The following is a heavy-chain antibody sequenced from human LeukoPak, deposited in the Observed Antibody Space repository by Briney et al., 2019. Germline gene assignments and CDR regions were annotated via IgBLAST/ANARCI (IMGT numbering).Heavy chain of an antibody. Sequence: KPSGTLSLTCAVSGVSFTGSNWWSWVRQPPGKGLEWIGEIYHSGSTNYNPSLQSRVPISVANSKNQFSLKLSSVTAADTAVYYCARGPVIPAAIGCWFDPWGQGTLVTVSS. CDR2: IYHSGST. D-gene: IGHD2-2*01. V-gene: IGHV4-4*02. CDR3: ARGPVIPAAIGCWFDP. CDR1: GVSFTGSNW. J-gene: IGHJ5*02.